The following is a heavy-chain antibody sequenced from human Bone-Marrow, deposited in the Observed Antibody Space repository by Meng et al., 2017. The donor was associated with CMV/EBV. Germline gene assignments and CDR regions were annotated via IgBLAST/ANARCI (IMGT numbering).Heavy chain of an antibody. CDR2: INPTSGDT. V-gene: IGHV1-2*02. CDR3: ARDLCGSGSYCFDY. Sequence: VSVKVSCKASGYTFAGYFIHWVRQAPGQGLEWMGWINPTSGDTNSAQKFQGRVTMTRDTSISTAYMELSSLRSDDTAVYYCARDLCGSGSYCFDYWGQGTLVTVSS. CDR1: GYTFAGYF. D-gene: IGHD3-10*01. J-gene: IGHJ4*02.